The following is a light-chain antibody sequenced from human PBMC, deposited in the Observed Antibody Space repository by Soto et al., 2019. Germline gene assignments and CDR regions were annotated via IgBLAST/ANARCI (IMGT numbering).Light chain of an antibody. CDR2: DAL. J-gene: IGKJ3*01. CDR3: QQRSDWPVT. CDR1: QSVSSY. V-gene: IGKV3-11*01. Sequence: EIVLTQSPATLSLSPGERATLSCRASQSVSSYLVWYQQKPGQAPRLLIYDALIRATGIPARFSGRGSGTDFTLTISSLEPEDFAVYYCQQRSDWPVTFGPGTKVDIK.